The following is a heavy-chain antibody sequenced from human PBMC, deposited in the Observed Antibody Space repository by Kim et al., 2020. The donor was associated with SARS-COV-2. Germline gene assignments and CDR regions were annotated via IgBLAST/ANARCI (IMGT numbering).Heavy chain of an antibody. CDR3: ARLSYYYDSSGEWYFDL. J-gene: IGHJ2*01. CDR1: GGSISSYY. Sequence: SETLSLTCTVSGGSISSYYWSWIRQPAGKGLEWIGRIYTSGSTNYNPSLKSRVTMSVDTSKNQFSLKLSSVTAADTAVYYCARLSYYYDSSGEWYFDLWGRGTLVTVSS. D-gene: IGHD3-22*01. CDR2: IYTSGST. V-gene: IGHV4-4*07.